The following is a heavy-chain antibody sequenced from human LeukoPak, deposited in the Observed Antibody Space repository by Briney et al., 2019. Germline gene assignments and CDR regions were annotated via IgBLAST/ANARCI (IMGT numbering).Heavy chain of an antibody. V-gene: IGHV4-61*02. CDR1: GGSISGGNYY. J-gene: IGHJ4*02. CDR2: IHTSGST. D-gene: IGHD3-22*01. Sequence: SETLSLTCTVSGGSISGGNYYWSWIRQPAGKGLEWIRRIHTSGSTKYNPSLKSRVTLSVDNSKNQFSLKLSSVTAADTAVYYCARDFYYYDTSGYYPPFEYWGQGTLVTVSS. CDR3: ARDFYYYDTSGYYPPFEY.